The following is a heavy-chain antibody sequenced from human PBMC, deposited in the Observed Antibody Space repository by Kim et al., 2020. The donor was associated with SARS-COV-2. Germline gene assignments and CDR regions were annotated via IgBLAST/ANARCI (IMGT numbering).Heavy chain of an antibody. CDR2: ISSSGSSI. D-gene: IGHD3-22*01. Sequence: GWSLRLSCAASGFTFSSYEMNWVRQAPGKGLEWVSYISSSGSSIYYADSVKGRFTISRDNAKNSLYLQMNSLRAEDTAVYYCAKDSPYYDTSGWIDYWGQGTLVTVSS. J-gene: IGHJ4*02. V-gene: IGHV3-48*03. CDR3: AKDSPYYDTSGWIDY. CDR1: GFTFSSYE.